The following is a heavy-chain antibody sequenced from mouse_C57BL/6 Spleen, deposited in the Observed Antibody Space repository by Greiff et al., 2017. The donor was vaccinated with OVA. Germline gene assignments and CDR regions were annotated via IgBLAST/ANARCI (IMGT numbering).Heavy chain of an antibody. CDR1: GFNIKDDY. Sequence: EVMLVESGAELVRPGASVKLSCTASGFNIKDDYMHWVKQRPEQGLEWIGWIDPENGDTEYASKFQGKATITADTSSNTAYLQLSSLTSEDTAVYYCTATMVTTSHYFDYWGQGTTLTVSS. CDR3: TATMVTTSHYFDY. D-gene: IGHD2-2*01. J-gene: IGHJ2*01. CDR2: IDPENGDT. V-gene: IGHV14-4*01.